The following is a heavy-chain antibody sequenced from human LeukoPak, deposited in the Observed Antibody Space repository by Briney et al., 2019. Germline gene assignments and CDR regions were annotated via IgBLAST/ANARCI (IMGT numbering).Heavy chain of an antibody. Sequence: SQTLSLTCAISGDSVSSNRADWNWIRQSPSRGLEWLGRTYYRSKWYNDYAVSVKSRITINPDTSKNQFSLQLNSVTPEDTAVYYCAREVGRGRYSYGYNVYYYGMDVWGQGTTVTVSS. CDR3: AREVGRGRYSYGYNVYYYGMDV. D-gene: IGHD5-18*01. V-gene: IGHV6-1*01. CDR1: GDSVSSNRAD. J-gene: IGHJ6*02. CDR2: TYYRSKWYN.